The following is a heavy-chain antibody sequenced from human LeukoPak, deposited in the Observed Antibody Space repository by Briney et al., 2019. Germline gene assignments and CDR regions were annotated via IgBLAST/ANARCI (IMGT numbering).Heavy chain of an antibody. D-gene: IGHD6-6*01. V-gene: IGHV1-2*02. CDR2: INPNSGVT. CDR1: GYTFTGYY. CDR3: ARERQLVLSL. Sequence: ASVKVSCKASGYTFTGYYMHWVRQAPGQGLEWMGWINPNSGVTYYEQNFQGRVTMTRDTSISTAYMELSRLRSDDTAVYYCARERQLVLSLWGQGTLVTVSS. J-gene: IGHJ4*02.